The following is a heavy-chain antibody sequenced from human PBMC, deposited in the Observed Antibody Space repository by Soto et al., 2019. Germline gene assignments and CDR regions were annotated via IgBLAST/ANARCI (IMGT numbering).Heavy chain of an antibody. D-gene: IGHD6-13*01. CDR2: INPSGGST. Sequence: QGQLVQSGAEVERPGASVKVSCKASGYTFTSQYMHWVRQAPGQGLEWMGIINPSGGSTSYAQKFQGRVTVTSDSSTGTVYMELSSLRSEDTAVYFCAKEARAAAGTAGYYGMDVWGQGTTVTVSS. V-gene: IGHV1-46*01. CDR1: GYTFTSQY. CDR3: AKEARAAAGTAGYYGMDV. J-gene: IGHJ6*02.